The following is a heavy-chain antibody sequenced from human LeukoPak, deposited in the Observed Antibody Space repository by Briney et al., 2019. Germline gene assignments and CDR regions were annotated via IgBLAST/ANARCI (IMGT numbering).Heavy chain of an antibody. CDR1: GYTFTSYG. Sequence: ASVKVSCKASGYTFTSYGISWVRQAPGQGLEWMGWISAYNGNTNYAKKFQGRVTLTTDTSTSTAYMELRSLRSDDTALYYCATCCTGGSCDSEDYYYGMDAWGQGTTVTVSS. J-gene: IGHJ6*02. D-gene: IGHD2-15*01. CDR2: ISAYNGNT. V-gene: IGHV1-18*01. CDR3: ATCCTGGSCDSEDYYYGMDA.